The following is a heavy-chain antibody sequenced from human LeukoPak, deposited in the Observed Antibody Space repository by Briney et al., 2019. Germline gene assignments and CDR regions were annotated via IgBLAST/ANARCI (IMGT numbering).Heavy chain of an antibody. V-gene: IGHV3-30*02. J-gene: IGHJ4*02. CDR3: ADSVGSGSYQLDY. D-gene: IGHD3-10*01. CDR2: IRYDGTNA. Sequence: GGSLRLSCAASGFTFSNYGMHWVRQAPGKGLEWVAVIRYDGTNAYYADSVRGRFTISRDNSNNTLYLQMTSLRAQTTAVYYCADSVGSGSYQLDYWGQGTLVTVSS. CDR1: GFTFSNYG.